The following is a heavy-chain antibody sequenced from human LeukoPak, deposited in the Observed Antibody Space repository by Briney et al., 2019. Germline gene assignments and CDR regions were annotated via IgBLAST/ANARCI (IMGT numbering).Heavy chain of an antibody. Sequence: PSETLSLTCAVYGGSFSGYYWSWIRQPPGKGLEWIGEINHSGSTNYNPSLKSRVTISVDTSKNQFSLKLSSVTAADTAVYYCARARCVGGICYSFSELYFDYWGQGTLVSVSS. V-gene: IGHV4-34*01. CDR1: GGSFSGYY. CDR2: INHSGST. CDR3: ARARCVGGICYSFSELYFDY. D-gene: IGHD2-15*01. J-gene: IGHJ4*02.